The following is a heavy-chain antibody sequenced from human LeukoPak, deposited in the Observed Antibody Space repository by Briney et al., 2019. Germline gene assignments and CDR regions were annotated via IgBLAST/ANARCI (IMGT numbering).Heavy chain of an antibody. J-gene: IGHJ5*02. CDR2: ISYDGSNK. D-gene: IGHD3-3*01. CDR1: GFTFSTYG. Sequence: GTSLRLSCAASGFTFSTYGMHWARQAPGKGLEWVAVISYDGSNKYYADSVKGRFTISRDNSKNTLYLQMNSLRAEDTAVYYCARSAPPLEVLKNNWFDPWGQGTLVTVSS. V-gene: IGHV3-30*19. CDR3: ARSAPPLEVLKNNWFDP.